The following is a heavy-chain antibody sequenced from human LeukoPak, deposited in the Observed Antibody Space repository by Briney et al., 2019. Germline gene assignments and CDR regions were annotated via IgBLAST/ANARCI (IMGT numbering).Heavy chain of an antibody. J-gene: IGHJ3*02. CDR2: IYPCDSDI. Sequence: AESLLISCKGSGYTFTSYWIGWVRQMPGKGLEWMGIIYPCDSDINYSPSSQCQVTISADKSISTAYLQWSSLKASDTAIYYCARSPRDGYSDGFDDIWGQGTMVTVSS. D-gene: IGHD5-24*01. CDR3: ARSPRDGYSDGFDDI. CDR1: GYTFTSYW. V-gene: IGHV5-51*01.